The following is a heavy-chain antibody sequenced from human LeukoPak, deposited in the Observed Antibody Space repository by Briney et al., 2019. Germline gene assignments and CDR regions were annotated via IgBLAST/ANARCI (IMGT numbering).Heavy chain of an antibody. CDR3: ARGQWLRLPHFDY. V-gene: IGHV3-21*01. J-gene: IGHJ4*02. Sequence: PGGSLRLSCAASGFTFSSYSMNWVRQAPGKGLEWVSSISSSSSHIYYADSVKGRFTISRDNSKNSLYLQMNSLRAGDTAVYYCARGQWLRLPHFDYWGQGTLVTVSS. D-gene: IGHD5-12*01. CDR1: GFTFSSYS. CDR2: ISSSSSHI.